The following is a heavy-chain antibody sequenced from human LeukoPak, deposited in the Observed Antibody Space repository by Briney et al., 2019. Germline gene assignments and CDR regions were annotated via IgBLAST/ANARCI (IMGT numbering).Heavy chain of an antibody. D-gene: IGHD6-6*01. CDR2: INTDGSST. CDR1: GFIFSSYW. CDR3: ARGYSSSYRIDY. V-gene: IGHV3-74*01. Sequence: QPGGSLRLSCAASGFIFSSYWMHWVRQAPGKGLVWVSRINTDGSSTTYADSVRGRFTISRDNAKNTLYLQMNSLRAEDTAVFYCARGYSSSYRIDYWGQGTLVTVSS. J-gene: IGHJ4*02.